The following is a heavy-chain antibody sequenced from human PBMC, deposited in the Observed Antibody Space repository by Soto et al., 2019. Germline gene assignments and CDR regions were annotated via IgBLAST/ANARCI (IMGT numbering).Heavy chain of an antibody. Sequence: QITLKESGPTLVKPTQTLTLTCTFSGFSLSTSGVGVGWILQPPGKSLEWLALIYWDDGKRNSHSLKSRLTITKQTSKHLVIPTMTNMDPVDTVTYYCEHLVILWFGVLSAAFFHHWGQGTLVTVSS. CDR1: GFSLSTSGVG. D-gene: IGHD3-10*01. J-gene: IGHJ1*01. CDR3: EHLVILWFGVLSAAFFHH. CDR2: IYWDDGK. V-gene: IGHV2-5*02.